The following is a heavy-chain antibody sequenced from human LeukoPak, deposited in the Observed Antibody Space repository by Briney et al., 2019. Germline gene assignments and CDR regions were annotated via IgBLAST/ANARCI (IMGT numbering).Heavy chain of an antibody. D-gene: IGHD3-9*01. Sequence: SETLSLTCAVYGGSFSGYYWSWIRQPPGKGLEWIGEINHSGSTNYNPSLKSRVTISVDTSKNRFSLKLSSVTAADTAVYYCARGRVDYDILTGYYPFDYWGQGTLVTVSS. V-gene: IGHV4-34*01. J-gene: IGHJ4*02. CDR2: INHSGST. CDR3: ARGRVDYDILTGYYPFDY. CDR1: GGSFSGYY.